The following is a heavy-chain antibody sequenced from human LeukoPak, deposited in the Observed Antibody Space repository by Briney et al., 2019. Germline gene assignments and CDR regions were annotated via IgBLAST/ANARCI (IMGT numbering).Heavy chain of an antibody. Sequence: PGRSLRLSCAASGFTFDDYAMHWVRQAPGKGLEWVSGISWNSGSIGYADSVKGRFTISRDNAKNSLYPQMNSLRAEDTALYYCAKAGTIAVAGSGFDYWGQGTLVTVSS. CDR3: AKAGTIAVAGSGFDY. J-gene: IGHJ4*02. CDR2: ISWNSGSI. CDR1: GFTFDDYA. D-gene: IGHD6-19*01. V-gene: IGHV3-9*01.